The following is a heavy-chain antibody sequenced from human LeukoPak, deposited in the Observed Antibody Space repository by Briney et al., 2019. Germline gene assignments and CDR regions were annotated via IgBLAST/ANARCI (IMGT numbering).Heavy chain of an antibody. V-gene: IGHV1-2*02. CDR1: GYTFTSYY. D-gene: IGHD3-10*01. J-gene: IGHJ4*02. CDR2: INPNSAGT. CDR3: AVPAGSPPEYYFDY. Sequence: ASVKVSCKASGYTFTSYYMHWVRQAPGQGLEWMGWINPNSAGTNYAQKFQGRVTMTRDTSISTAYMELSRLRSDDTAVYYCAVPAGSPPEYYFDYWGQGTLVTVSS.